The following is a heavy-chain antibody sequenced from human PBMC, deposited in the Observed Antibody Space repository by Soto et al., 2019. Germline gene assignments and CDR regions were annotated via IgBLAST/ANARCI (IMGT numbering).Heavy chain of an antibody. CDR2: ISSSGNT. J-gene: IGHJ4*02. D-gene: IGHD3-22*01. CDR1: DGSISNFY. CDR3: ARAPMVLTRSYFDS. Sequence: PSETLSLTCTVSDGSISNFYWSWIRQPPGKGLEWIGYISSSGNTNYNPSLKSRVSISADTSKNQFSLNLTSVTAADTAVYYCARAPMVLTRSYFDSWGQGTPVTVSS. V-gene: IGHV4-59*01.